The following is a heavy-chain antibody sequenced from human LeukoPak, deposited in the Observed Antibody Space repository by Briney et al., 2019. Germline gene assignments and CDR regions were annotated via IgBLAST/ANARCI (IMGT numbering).Heavy chain of an antibody. Sequence: PGGSLRLSCAASGFTFSSYWMHWVRQAPGKGLVWVPRINSDGSSTSYADSVKGRFTISRDNAKNTLYLQMNSLRAEDTAVYYCARENVLRFLEYYYYYYMDVWGKGTTVTVSS. CDR2: INSDGSST. CDR3: ARENVLRFLEYYYYYYMDV. D-gene: IGHD3-3*01. J-gene: IGHJ6*03. CDR1: GFTFSSYW. V-gene: IGHV3-74*01.